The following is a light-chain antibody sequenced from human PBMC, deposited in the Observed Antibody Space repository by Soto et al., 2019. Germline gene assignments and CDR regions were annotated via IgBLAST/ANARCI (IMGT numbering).Light chain of an antibody. CDR1: ESISRH. V-gene: IGKV1-39*01. J-gene: IGKJ5*01. CDR3: QQSYSTLSIT. Sequence: DIQMTQSPSSLYASVGARVTITCRASESISRHVNWYQQKPGKAPKLLIYAASSLQNGVPSRFSGSGSGTDFTLTISNLQPEDFATYYCQQSYSTLSITFGQGTRLEIK. CDR2: AAS.